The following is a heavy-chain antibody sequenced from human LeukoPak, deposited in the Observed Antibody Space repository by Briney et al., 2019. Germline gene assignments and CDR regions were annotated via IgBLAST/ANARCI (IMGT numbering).Heavy chain of an antibody. J-gene: IGHJ3*02. CDR1: GGSISTYY. Sequence: SETLSLTCTVSGGSISTYYWSWVRQPPGKGLEWIGYIYYSGSTNYNPSLKSRVTISVDTSNNHFSLKLSSVTAADTAVHYCAREGYCSGGSCYSRAFDIWGQGTMVTVSS. CDR2: IYYSGST. D-gene: IGHD2-15*01. CDR3: AREGYCSGGSCYSRAFDI. V-gene: IGHV4-59*01.